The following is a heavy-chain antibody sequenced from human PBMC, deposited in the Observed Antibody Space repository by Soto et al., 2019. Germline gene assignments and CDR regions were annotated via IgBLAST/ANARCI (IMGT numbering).Heavy chain of an antibody. CDR2: IWYDGSNK. CDR1: GFTFSSYG. V-gene: IGHV3-33*01. CDR3: ARDLPEVNDYYYYGMDV. Sequence: PGGSLRLSCAASGFTFSSYGMHWVRQAPGKGLEWVAVIWYDGSNKYYADSVKGRFTISRDNSKNTLYLQMNSLRAEDTAVYYCARDLPEVNDYYYYGMDVWGQGTTVTVSS. D-gene: IGHD1-1*01. J-gene: IGHJ6*02.